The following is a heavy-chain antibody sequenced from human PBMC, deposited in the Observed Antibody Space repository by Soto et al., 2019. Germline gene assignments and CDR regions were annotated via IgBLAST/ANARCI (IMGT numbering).Heavy chain of an antibody. J-gene: IGHJ4*02. V-gene: IGHV3-7*01. CDR3: ARLGPYCSSTSCYRRYFDY. Sequence: GGSLRLSCAASGFTFSNAWMNWVRQAPGKGLEWVANIKQDGSEKYYVDSVKGRFTISRDNAKNSLYLQMNSLRAEDTAVYYCARLGPYCSSTSCYRRYFDYWGQGTLVTVSS. D-gene: IGHD2-2*01. CDR2: IKQDGSEK. CDR1: GFTFSNAW.